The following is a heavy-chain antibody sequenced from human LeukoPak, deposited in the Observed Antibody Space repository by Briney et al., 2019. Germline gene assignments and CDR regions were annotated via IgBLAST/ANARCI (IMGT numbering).Heavy chain of an antibody. J-gene: IGHJ6*02. Sequence: GASVKVSCKASGYTFTGYYMHWVRQAPGQGLEWMGWINPNSGGTNYAQKFQGWVTMTRDTSISTAYMELSSLRSEDTAVYYCARGHSPAWFYSSGWYTHDPGTPYYYYYYGMDVWGQGTTVTVSS. V-gene: IGHV1-2*04. CDR3: ARGHSPAWFYSSGWYTHDPGTPYYYYYYGMDV. D-gene: IGHD6-19*01. CDR2: INPNSGGT. CDR1: GYTFTGYY.